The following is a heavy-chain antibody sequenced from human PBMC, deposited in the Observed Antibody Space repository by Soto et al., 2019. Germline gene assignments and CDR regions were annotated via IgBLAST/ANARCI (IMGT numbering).Heavy chain of an antibody. J-gene: IGHJ4*02. CDR3: VASVLSFEY. CDR2: ISYDGTNE. D-gene: IGHD2-8*01. V-gene: IGHV3-30*01. CDR1: GFTFSTIA. Sequence: HVHLVESGGGVVQPGRSLRLSCTTSGFTFSTIAMHWVRQAPVKGLEWVAVISYDGTNEHYEDSVKGRFTVSRDNSRNTLSLQMNSLRPEDTAMYYCVASVLSFEYWGQGSLVPVSS.